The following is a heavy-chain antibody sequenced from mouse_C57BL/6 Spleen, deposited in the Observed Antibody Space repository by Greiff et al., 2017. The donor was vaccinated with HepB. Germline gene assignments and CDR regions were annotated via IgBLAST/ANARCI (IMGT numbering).Heavy chain of an antibody. CDR1: GFTFSDYY. V-gene: IGHV5-16*01. CDR2: INYDGSST. Sequence: EVQLVESEGGLVQPGSSMKLSCTASGFTFSDYYMAWVRQVPEKGLEWVANINYDGSSTYYLDSLKSRFIISRDNAKNILYLQMRSLKSEDTATYYCARDRDYGSSYVYWYFDVWGTGTTVTVSS. CDR3: ARDRDYGSSYVYWYFDV. J-gene: IGHJ1*03. D-gene: IGHD1-1*01.